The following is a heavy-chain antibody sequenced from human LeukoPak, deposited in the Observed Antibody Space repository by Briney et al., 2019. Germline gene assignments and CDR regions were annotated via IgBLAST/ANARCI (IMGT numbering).Heavy chain of an antibody. D-gene: IGHD2-2*01. CDR2: IYYSGST. CDR3: AREVLGYCSSTSCYGSFDY. V-gene: IGHV4-39*07. Sequence: SETLSLTCTVSGGSISSSSYYWGWIRQPPGKGLEWIGSIYYSGSTYYNPSLKSRVTISVDTSKNQFSLKLSSVTAADTAVYYCAREVLGYCSSTSCYGSFDYWGQGTLVTVSS. J-gene: IGHJ4*02. CDR1: GGSISSSSYY.